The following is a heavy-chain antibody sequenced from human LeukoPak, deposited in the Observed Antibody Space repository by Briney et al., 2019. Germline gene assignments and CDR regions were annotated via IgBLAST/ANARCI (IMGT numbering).Heavy chain of an antibody. CDR2: INHSGST. J-gene: IGHJ5*02. Sequence: SETLSLTCAVYGGSFSGYYWSWIRQPPGKGLEWIGEINHSGSTNYNPSLKSRVTISVDTSKNQFSLRLSSVTAADTAVYYCARLTAPWGQGTLVTVSS. D-gene: IGHD2-21*02. CDR1: GGSFSGYY. CDR3: ARLTAP. V-gene: IGHV4-34*01.